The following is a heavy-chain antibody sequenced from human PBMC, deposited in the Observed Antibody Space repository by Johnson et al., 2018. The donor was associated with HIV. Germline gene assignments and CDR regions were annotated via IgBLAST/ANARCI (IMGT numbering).Heavy chain of an antibody. D-gene: IGHD4-17*01. CDR2: IKQDGSEK. CDR3: ARDLPHDYGVGYAFDI. J-gene: IGHJ3*02. Sequence: EVQLVESGGGVVQPGRSLRLSCAASVFTFSSYWMSWVRQAPGKGLEWVANIKQDGSEKYYVDSVKGRFTISRDNAKNSLYLQMNSLRAEDTAVYYCARDLPHDYGVGYAFDIWGQGTMVTVSS. CDR1: VFTFSSYW. V-gene: IGHV3-7*01.